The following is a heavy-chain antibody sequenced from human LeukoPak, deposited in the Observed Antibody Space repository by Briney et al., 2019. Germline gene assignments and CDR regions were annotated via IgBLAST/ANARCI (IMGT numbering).Heavy chain of an antibody. CDR3: AKAFSRGYYYDSSGYIDY. CDR2: ISGSGGST. V-gene: IGHV3-23*01. J-gene: IGHJ4*02. CDR1: GFTFSSYG. D-gene: IGHD3-22*01. Sequence: GGSLRLSCAASGFTFSSYGMSWVRQAPGKGLEWVSAISGSGGSTYYADSVKGRFTISRDNSKNTLYLQMNSLRAEDTAVYYCAKAFSRGYYYDSSGYIDYWGQGTLVTVSS.